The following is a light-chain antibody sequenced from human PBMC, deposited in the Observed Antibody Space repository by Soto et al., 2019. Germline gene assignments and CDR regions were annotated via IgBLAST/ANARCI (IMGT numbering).Light chain of an antibody. CDR2: GAS. Sequence: EIVLTPSPGTLSLSPGERATLYCRSSHTVSIARLAWFQQKPGQAPRLLIYGASSRAPGIPDRFSGSGSETNFTLTITSLQSEDFATYSCHQSCSSPCTFGQGTRREIK. CDR1: HTVSIAR. V-gene: IGKV3-20*01. J-gene: IGKJ5*01. CDR3: HQSCSSPCT.